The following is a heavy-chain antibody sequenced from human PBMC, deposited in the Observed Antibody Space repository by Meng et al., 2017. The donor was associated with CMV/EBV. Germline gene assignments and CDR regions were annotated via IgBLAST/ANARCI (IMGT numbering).Heavy chain of an antibody. V-gene: IGHV2-5*02. CDR2: IYWDDDK. CDR3: AHKGRRMAAAGINWFDP. J-gene: IGHJ5*02. CDR1: GFSLSTSGVG. D-gene: IGHD6-13*01. Sequence: TLKESGPTLVKPTQTLTLTCTFSGFSLSTSGVGVGWIRQPPGKALEWLALIYWDDDKRYSPSLKSRLTITKDTSKNQVVLTMTNMDPVDTATYYCAHKGRRMAAAGINWFDPWGQGTLVTVSS.